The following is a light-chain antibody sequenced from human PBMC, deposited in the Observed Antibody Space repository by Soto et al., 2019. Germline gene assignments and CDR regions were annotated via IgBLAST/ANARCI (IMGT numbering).Light chain of an antibody. CDR1: EDISDY. V-gene: IGKV1-27*01. J-gene: IGKJ1*01. CDR2: AAS. Sequence: DIQMTQSPSSLSASVGDRVTITCRASEDISDYLAWYQQKPGKVPKLLIYAASTLQSGVPSRFSGSGSGTDFTLTISSLQPEDAANYYCQKYNSAPRTFGKGSKVEIK. CDR3: QKYNSAPRT.